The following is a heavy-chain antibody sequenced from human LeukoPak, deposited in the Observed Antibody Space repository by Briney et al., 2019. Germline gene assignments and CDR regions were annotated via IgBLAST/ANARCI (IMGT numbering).Heavy chain of an antibody. CDR2: IKQDGSEK. D-gene: IGHD2-2*02. V-gene: IGHV3-7*04. Sequence: GSLRLSCAASGFTFSSYWMSWVRQAPGKGLEWVANIKQDGSEKYYVDSVKGRFTISRDNAKNSLYLQMNSLRAEDTAVYYCARDRPPYTSYFDYWGQGTLVTVSS. CDR3: ARDRPPYTSYFDY. J-gene: IGHJ4*02. CDR1: GFTFSSYW.